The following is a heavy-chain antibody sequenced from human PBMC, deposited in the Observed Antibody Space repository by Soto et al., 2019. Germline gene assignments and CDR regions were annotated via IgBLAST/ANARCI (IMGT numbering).Heavy chain of an antibody. CDR3: ARTPDR. Sequence: PSETLSLTCTVSGGSIGSYSWSWIRQPPGKGLEWIGYIYHSGSTYYNPSLKSRVTISVDRSKNQFSLKLSSVTAADTAVYYCARTPDRWGQGTLVTVSS. CDR2: IYHSGST. CDR1: GGSIGSYS. V-gene: IGHV4-30-2*01. J-gene: IGHJ5*02.